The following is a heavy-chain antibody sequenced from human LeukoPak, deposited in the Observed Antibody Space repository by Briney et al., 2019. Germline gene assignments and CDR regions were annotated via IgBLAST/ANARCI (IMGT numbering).Heavy chain of an antibody. CDR3: AKVREYSSSWYYFDY. V-gene: IGHV3-23*01. Sequence: PGGSLRLSCAASGFTFSRYAMSWVRQAPGKGLEWVSAISGSGGSTYYADSVKGRFTISRDNSKNTLYLQMNSLRAEDTAVYYCAKVREYSSSWYYFDYWGQGTLVTAPS. CDR2: ISGSGGST. D-gene: IGHD6-13*01. CDR1: GFTFSRYA. J-gene: IGHJ4*02.